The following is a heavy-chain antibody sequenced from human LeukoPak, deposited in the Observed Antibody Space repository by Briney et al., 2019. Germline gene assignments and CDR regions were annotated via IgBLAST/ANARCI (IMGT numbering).Heavy chain of an antibody. D-gene: IGHD1-26*01. CDR3: VRPLEWDLRYYYYYMDV. CDR1: GFTFSSYA. J-gene: IGHJ6*03. Sequence: GGSLRLSCTASGFTFSSYAVSWVRQAPGKGLEWVSAISGSDGSTYYADSVKGRFTFSRDNSKNTLYLQMNSLRAEDTAVYYCVRPLEWDLRYYYYYMDVWGKGTTVTVSS. V-gene: IGHV3-23*01. CDR2: ISGSDGST.